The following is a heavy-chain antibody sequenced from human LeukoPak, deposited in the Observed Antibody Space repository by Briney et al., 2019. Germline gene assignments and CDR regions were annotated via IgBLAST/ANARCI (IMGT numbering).Heavy chain of an antibody. V-gene: IGHV3-30*02. J-gene: IGHJ4*02. Sequence: GGSLRLSCAASGFTFSICGMHWVRQAPGKGLEWVAVIWYGGSNKYYADSVKGRFTISRDNSKNTLYLQMNSLRPEDTAVYYCAKWGRFGESFDYWGQGTLVTVSS. CDR2: IWYGGSNK. CDR1: GFTFSICG. CDR3: AKWGRFGESFDY. D-gene: IGHD3-10*01.